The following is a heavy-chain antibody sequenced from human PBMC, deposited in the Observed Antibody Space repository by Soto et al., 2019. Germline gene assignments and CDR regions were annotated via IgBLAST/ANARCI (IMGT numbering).Heavy chain of an antibody. D-gene: IGHD3-9*01. CDR2: IIPIFGTA. Sequence: SVKVSCKASGCTVSSYAISCVRQAPGQGLEWMGGIIPIFGTANYAQKFQGRVTITADESTSTAYMELSSLRSEDTAVYYCARVTRYFDVYGMDVWGQGTTVTVSS. CDR1: GCTVSSYA. CDR3: ARVTRYFDVYGMDV. V-gene: IGHV1-69*13. J-gene: IGHJ6*02.